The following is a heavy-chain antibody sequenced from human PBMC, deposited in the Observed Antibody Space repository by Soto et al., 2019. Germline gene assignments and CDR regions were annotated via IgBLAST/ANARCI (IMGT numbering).Heavy chain of an antibody. CDR3: AKGIGDY. CDR1: GFTFSSYG. V-gene: IGHV3-30*18. J-gene: IGHJ4*02. Sequence: QVQLVESGGGVVQPGRSLRLSCAASGFTFSSYGMHWVRQAPGKGLEWVAVISYDGSNKYYADSVKGRFTISRDNSKNTLYLQMNSLRAEDTAVYYCAKGIGDYWGQGTLVTVSS. CDR2: ISYDGSNK.